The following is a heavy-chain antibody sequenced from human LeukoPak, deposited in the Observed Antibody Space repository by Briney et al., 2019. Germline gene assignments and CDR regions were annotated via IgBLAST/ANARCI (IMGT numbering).Heavy chain of an antibody. J-gene: IGHJ4*02. CDR2: ISYDGSNK. D-gene: IGHD2-15*01. V-gene: IGHV3-30*18. CDR3: AKDSVVVAATPEGNFDY. CDR1: GFTFSSYG. Sequence: GGSLRLSCAASGFTFSSYGMHWVRQAPGKGLEWVAVISYDGSNKYYADSVKGRFTISRDNSKNTLYLQMNSLRAEDTAVYYCAKDSVVVAATPEGNFDYWGQGTLVTVSS.